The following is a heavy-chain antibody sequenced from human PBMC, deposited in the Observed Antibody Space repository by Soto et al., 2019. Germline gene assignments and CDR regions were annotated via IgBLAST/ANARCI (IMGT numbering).Heavy chain of an antibody. D-gene: IGHD2-15*01. CDR2: INTASYI. V-gene: IGHV3-21*01. CDR3: AREGGYCNGGGCRYFDY. J-gene: IGHJ4*02. CDR1: GFTFSTYS. Sequence: EVLLVESGGGLVKPGGSLSLSCAASGFTFSTYSMNWVRQAPGKGLEWVSSINTASYIYYADSVKGRFTISRDDAKNSLYLQMNSLRDEDTAVYYCAREGGYCNGGGCRYFDYWGQGTLVTVSS.